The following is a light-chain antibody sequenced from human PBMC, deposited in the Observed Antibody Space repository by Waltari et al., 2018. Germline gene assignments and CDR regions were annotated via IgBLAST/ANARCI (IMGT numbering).Light chain of an antibody. Sequence: EIVLTPSPGTLSLSPGERATLYCRASQSVRRTLAWYQQKPGQAPKLLIYGASIRATGIPDRFTGSESGTGFSLTSSSLEPEDFAIYFCQHYVRLPATFGQGTKVEIK. V-gene: IGKV3-20*01. CDR2: GAS. CDR3: QHYVRLPAT. CDR1: QSVRRT. J-gene: IGKJ1*01.